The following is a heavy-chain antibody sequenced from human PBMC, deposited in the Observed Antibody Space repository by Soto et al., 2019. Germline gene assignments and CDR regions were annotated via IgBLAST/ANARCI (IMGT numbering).Heavy chain of an antibody. CDR1: GGSIISGDYY. D-gene: IGHD3-22*01. CDR3: ARLYYDSSGYYYFDY. Sequence: PSETLSLTCTVSGGSIISGDYYWSWIRQPPGKGLEWIGYIYYSGSTYYNPSLKSRVTISVDTSKNQFSLKLSSVTAADTAVYYCARLYYDSSGYYYFDYWGQGTLVTVSS. V-gene: IGHV4-30-4*01. J-gene: IGHJ4*02. CDR2: IYYSGST.